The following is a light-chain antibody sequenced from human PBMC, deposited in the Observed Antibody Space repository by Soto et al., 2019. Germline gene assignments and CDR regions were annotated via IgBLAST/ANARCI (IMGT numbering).Light chain of an antibody. CDR1: QRVSSSY. CDR2: GAS. V-gene: IGKV3-20*01. Sequence: EIVLKQSPGTLSLSPGERATLSCRASQRVSSSYLAWSQQKAAQAARLLLYGASSRATGIPDRFSGSGSVTHFPLTISRLEPEDFALYSCQQLEVFRPPTKGDI. J-gene: IGKJ3*01. CDR3: QQLEV.